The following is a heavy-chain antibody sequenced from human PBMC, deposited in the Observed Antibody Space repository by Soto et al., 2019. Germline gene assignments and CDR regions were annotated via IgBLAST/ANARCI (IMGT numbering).Heavy chain of an antibody. Sequence: QVQLQQWGAGLLKPSETLSLTCAVYGGSFSGYYWSWIRQPPGKGLEWIGEINHSGSTNYNPSLKSRVTISVDTSKNQFSLKLSSVTAADTAVYYFARSRHYYGSGSHQYNWFDPWGQGTLVTVSS. D-gene: IGHD3-10*01. CDR3: ARSRHYYGSGSHQYNWFDP. V-gene: IGHV4-34*01. CDR1: GGSFSGYY. J-gene: IGHJ5*02. CDR2: INHSGST.